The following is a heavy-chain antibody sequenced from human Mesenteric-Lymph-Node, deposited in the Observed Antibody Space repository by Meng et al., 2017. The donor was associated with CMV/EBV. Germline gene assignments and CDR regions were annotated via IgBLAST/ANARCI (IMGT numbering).Heavy chain of an antibody. V-gene: IGHV1-18*01. CDR3: ARSPNPYYFDY. J-gene: IGHJ4*02. Sequence: CKASGYTFSNYGISWVRQAPGQGLEWMGWINAYNGNTKYAQKLQGRVTMTTDTSTSTAYMEVRSLRSDDTAVYYCARSPNPYYFDYWGQGTLVTVSS. CDR2: INAYNGNT. D-gene: IGHD1-14*01. CDR1: GYTFSNYG.